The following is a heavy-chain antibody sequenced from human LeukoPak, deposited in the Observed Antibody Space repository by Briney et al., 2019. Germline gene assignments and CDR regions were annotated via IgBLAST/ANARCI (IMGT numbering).Heavy chain of an antibody. V-gene: IGHV4-59*08. Sequence: SETLSLTCTVSGGSISSYYWSWIRQPPGKGLEWIAYISGIGSINYNTSLKSRVTISLDTSKNQFSLKLSSVTAADTAVYYCAGHHPRNTVDFWGQGTLVTVSS. D-gene: IGHD2/OR15-2a*01. CDR3: AGHHPRNTVDF. CDR1: GGSISSYY. J-gene: IGHJ4*02. CDR2: ISGIGSI.